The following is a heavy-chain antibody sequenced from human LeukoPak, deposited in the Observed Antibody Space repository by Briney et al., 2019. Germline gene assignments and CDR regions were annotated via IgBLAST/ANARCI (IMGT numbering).Heavy chain of an antibody. CDR3: ARVEGNTSGSRNFWYFDL. D-gene: IGHD3-10*01. J-gene: IGHJ2*01. CDR2: VNYSGST. V-gene: IGHV4-34*01. CDR1: GVSFSGYY. Sequence: SETLSLTCAVYGVSFSGYYWSWIRQPPGKGLEWIGEVNYSGSTNQNPSLQSRGTISADTSKKQFTLKVTSVTAADTAMYYCARVEGNTSGSRNFWYFDLWGRGTLVTVSS.